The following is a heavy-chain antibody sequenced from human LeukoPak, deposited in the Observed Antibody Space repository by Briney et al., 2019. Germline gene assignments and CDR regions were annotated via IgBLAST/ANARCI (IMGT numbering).Heavy chain of an antibody. Sequence: PSETLSLTCTVSGGSIRSSYYYWGWIRQPPGKGLEWIGYIYYSGSTYYNPSLESRLTMSVDTSKNQFSLHLTSVTAADTAVYYCARDWGTYFDYWGQGTLVTVSS. J-gene: IGHJ4*02. V-gene: IGHV4-31*03. CDR3: ARDWGTYFDY. D-gene: IGHD7-27*01. CDR1: GGSIRSSYYY. CDR2: IYYSGST.